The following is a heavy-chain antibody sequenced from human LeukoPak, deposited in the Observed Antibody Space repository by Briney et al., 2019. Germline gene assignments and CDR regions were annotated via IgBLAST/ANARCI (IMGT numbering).Heavy chain of an antibody. J-gene: IGHJ4*02. CDR1: GFTFSSYE. CDR2: ISSSGSTI. CDR3: ARDRLVRGVISRGFDY. Sequence: GGSLRLSCAASGFTFSSYEMNWVRQAPGKGLEWVSYISSSGSTIYYADSVKGRFTISRDNAKNSLYLQMNSLRAEDTAVYYCARDRLVRGVISRGFDYWGQGTLVTVSS. D-gene: IGHD3-10*01. V-gene: IGHV3-48*03.